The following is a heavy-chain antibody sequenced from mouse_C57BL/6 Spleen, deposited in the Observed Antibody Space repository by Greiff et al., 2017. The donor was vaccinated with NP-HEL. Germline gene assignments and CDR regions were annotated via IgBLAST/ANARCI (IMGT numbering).Heavy chain of an antibody. V-gene: IGHV1-85*01. D-gene: IGHD1-1*01. CDR2: IYPRDGST. CDR1: GYTFTSYD. J-gene: IGHJ2*01. Sequence: QVQLQQSGPELVKPGASVKLSCKASGYTFTSYDINWVKQRPGQGLEWIGWIYPRDGSTKYNKKFKGKATLTVDTSSSTAYMELHSLTSEDSAVYFCARWPSSYYGSSYFDYWGQGTTLTVSS. CDR3: ARWPSSYYGSSYFDY.